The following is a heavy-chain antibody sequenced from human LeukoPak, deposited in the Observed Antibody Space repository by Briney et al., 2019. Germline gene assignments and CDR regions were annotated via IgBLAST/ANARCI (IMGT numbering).Heavy chain of an antibody. CDR1: GGTFSSYA. CDR2: IIPIFGTA. CDR3: ARDGRDGQNYYFDY. V-gene: IGHV1-69*13. J-gene: IGHJ4*02. Sequence: SVKVSCKAYGGTFSSYAISWVRQAPGQGLEWMGGIIPIFGTANYAQKFQGRVTITADESTSTAYMELSSLRSEDTAVYYCARDGRDGQNYYFDYWGQGTLVTVSS. D-gene: IGHD1-26*01.